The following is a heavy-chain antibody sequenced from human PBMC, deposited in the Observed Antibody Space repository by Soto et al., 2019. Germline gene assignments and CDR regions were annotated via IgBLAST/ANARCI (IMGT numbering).Heavy chain of an antibody. CDR2: IYSDGRT. CDR3: ATQKRSSAAHSNGMDV. CDR1: GGSISSSGYY. V-gene: IGHV4-39*01. Sequence: QLQLQESGPGLVKPSETLSLTCTVSGGSISSSGYYWGWIRQAPGKGLEWIGNIYSDGRTYYNLSLRSRVDLAIGTSPYQFSLKLTSVDASDTAIYYCATQKRSSAAHSNGMDVWGVGTTVTVSS. D-gene: IGHD6-25*01. J-gene: IGHJ6*04.